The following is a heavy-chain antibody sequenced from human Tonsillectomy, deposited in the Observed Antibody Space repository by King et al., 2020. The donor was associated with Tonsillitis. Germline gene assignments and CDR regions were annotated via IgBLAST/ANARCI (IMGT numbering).Heavy chain of an antibody. D-gene: IGHD6-13*01. V-gene: IGHV1-46*01. CDR1: GYTFTSYY. J-gene: IGHJ3*02. CDR2: INPSGGST. CDR3: ARDGSSWDDAFDI. Sequence: QLVQSGAEVKKPGASVKVSCKASGYTFTSYYMHWVRQAPGQGLEWMGIINPSGGSTSYAQKFQGRVTMPRDTSTSTVYMELSSLRAEDTAVYYCARDGSSWDDAFDIWGQGTMVTVSS.